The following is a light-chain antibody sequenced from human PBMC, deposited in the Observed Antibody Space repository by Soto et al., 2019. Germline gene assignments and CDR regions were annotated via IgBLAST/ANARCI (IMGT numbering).Light chain of an antibody. CDR3: QQYDTYRT. Sequence: DIQMTQSPSTLSASVGDRVTITCRASQSISSWLAWYQQKPGKALKLLIYKASSLESGVPSRFSGSGSGTEFTLTISSLQPDDFATYYCQQYDTYRTFGQGTKVE. CDR1: QSISSW. J-gene: IGKJ1*01. CDR2: KAS. V-gene: IGKV1-5*03.